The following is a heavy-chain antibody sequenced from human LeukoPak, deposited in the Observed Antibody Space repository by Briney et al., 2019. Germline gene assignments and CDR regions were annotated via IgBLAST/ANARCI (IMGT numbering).Heavy chain of an antibody. CDR2: INPNSGGT. Sequence: GASVKVSCKASGYTFTGYYMHWVRQAPGQGLEWMGWINPNSGGTNYVQKFQGRVTMTRETSISTAYMERSGLRSDDTAVYCFWRSPNGNRYFDLWGQGTLVTVSS. J-gene: IGHJ4*02. V-gene: IGHV1-2*02. CDR3: WRSPNGNRYFDL. D-gene: IGHD3-3*01. CDR1: GYTFTGYY.